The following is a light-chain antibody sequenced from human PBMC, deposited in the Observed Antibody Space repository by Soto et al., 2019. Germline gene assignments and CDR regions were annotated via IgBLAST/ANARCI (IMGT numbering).Light chain of an antibody. V-gene: IGKV3-20*01. Sequence: EIVLTQSPGTLSLSPGERATLSCRASQSVSSSYLAWYQQKPGQAPRLLIYGASSRATGIPDRFSCSGSGTDFTLTISRLEPEEFAVYYWQQYCSSPTFGQGTKLEIK. CDR1: QSVSSSY. CDR2: GAS. J-gene: IGKJ2*01. CDR3: QQYCSSPT.